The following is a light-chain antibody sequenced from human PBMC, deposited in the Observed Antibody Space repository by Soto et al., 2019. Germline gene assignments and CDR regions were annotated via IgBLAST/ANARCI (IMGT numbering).Light chain of an antibody. Sequence: EIVLTQSPGTLSLSPGERATLSCRASRGVTRSLAWFQQKAGQAPRLLIYGASTRATGIPDRFSGSGSGTDFTLIISSVEPEDFAVYYCLKHGTSPYTFGQGTKVDIK. CDR2: GAS. J-gene: IGKJ1*01. CDR3: LKHGTSPYT. V-gene: IGKV3-20*01. CDR1: RGVTRS.